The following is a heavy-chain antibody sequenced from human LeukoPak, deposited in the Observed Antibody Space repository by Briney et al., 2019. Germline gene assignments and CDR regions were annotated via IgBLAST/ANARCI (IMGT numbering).Heavy chain of an antibody. CDR1: GFTFSSYW. D-gene: IGHD2-2*01. Sequence: GGSLRLSCAASGFTFSSYWMSWVRQAPGKGLEWVANIKQDGSEKYYVDSVKGRFTISRDNAKKSMYLQMNILRPEDTALYYCATSLYCSSPTCYRGMDVWGKGTTVIVSS. J-gene: IGHJ6*03. V-gene: IGHV3-7*03. CDR2: IKQDGSEK. CDR3: ATSLYCSSPTCYRGMDV.